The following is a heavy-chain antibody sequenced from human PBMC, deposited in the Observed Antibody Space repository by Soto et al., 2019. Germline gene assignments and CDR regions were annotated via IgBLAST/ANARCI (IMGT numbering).Heavy chain of an antibody. CDR3: ARESSGWDPYYYYGMDV. Sequence: SQTLSLTGAISGDSVSSNSAACNWIRPSPSRGLEWLGRTYYRSKWYNDYAVSVKSRITINPDTSKNQFSLQLNSVTPEDTAVYYCARESSGWDPYYYYGMDVWGQGTTVTVSS. J-gene: IGHJ6*02. V-gene: IGHV6-1*01. D-gene: IGHD6-19*01. CDR2: TYYRSKWYN. CDR1: GDSVSSNSAA.